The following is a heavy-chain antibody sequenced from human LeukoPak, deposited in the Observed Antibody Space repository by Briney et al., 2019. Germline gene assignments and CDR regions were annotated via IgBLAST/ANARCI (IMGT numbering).Heavy chain of an antibody. CDR1: GGSISSYY. CDR2: IYYSGST. Sequence: SETLSLTCTVSGGSISSYYWSWIRQPPGKGLEWIGYIYYSGSTNYNPSLKSRVTISVDTSKNQFSLKLSSVTAADTAVYYCARTKAAGTPSYYYYGMDVWGQGTTVTVSS. D-gene: IGHD6-13*01. CDR3: ARTKAAGTPSYYYYGMDV. J-gene: IGHJ6*02. V-gene: IGHV4-59*01.